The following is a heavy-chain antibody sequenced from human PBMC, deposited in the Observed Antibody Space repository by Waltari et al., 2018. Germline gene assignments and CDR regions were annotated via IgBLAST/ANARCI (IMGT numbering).Heavy chain of an antibody. J-gene: IGHJ3*01. CDR3: AKVGVGLTTWYPFDV. Sequence: QVHLVESGGGVVQPGGSLSVSFAASGFTFRACGMHWVCQAPGKGLEWVAFIRYDASDIYYRDSVKGRFTISRDNSKNTLFLQMSSLRPEDTAVYYCAKVGVGLTTWYPFDVWGQGTMVTVSS. D-gene: IGHD1-1*01. CDR1: GFTFRACG. V-gene: IGHV3-30*02. CDR2: IRYDASDI.